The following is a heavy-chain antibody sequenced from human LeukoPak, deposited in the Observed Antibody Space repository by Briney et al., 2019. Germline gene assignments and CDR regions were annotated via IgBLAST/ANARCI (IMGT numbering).Heavy chain of an antibody. J-gene: IGHJ4*02. Sequence: GGSWRLSGAASGLPFSSNPRSWVRKAPGKGLEWVSAISSSGGSTYYADSVKGRFTISRDNSKNTLYLQMNSLRAEDTAVYYCSKKGQANDDGKPGWGQGTLVTVSS. CDR3: SKKGQANDDGKPG. CDR2: ISSSGGST. D-gene: IGHD1-1*01. CDR1: GLPFSSNP. V-gene: IGHV3-23*01.